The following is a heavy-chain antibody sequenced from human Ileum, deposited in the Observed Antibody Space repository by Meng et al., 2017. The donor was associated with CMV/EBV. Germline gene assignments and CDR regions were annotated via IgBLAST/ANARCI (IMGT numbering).Heavy chain of an antibody. D-gene: IGHD3-16*01. V-gene: IGHV3-30*02. Sequence: GESLKISCAASGFTFSSYGMHWVRQAPGKGLEWVAFIRYDGSNKYYADSVKGRFTISRDNSKNTLYLQMNSLRAEDRAVYYCAKDPSLGGGGLNWFDPWGQGTLVTVSS. CDR2: IRYDGSNK. J-gene: IGHJ5*02. CDR3: AKDPSLGGGGLNWFDP. CDR1: GFTFSSYG.